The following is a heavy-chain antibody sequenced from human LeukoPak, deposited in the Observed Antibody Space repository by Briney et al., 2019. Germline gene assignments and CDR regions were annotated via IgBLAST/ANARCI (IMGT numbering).Heavy chain of an antibody. D-gene: IGHD3-9*01. CDR1: GFTFSDYY. Sequence: GGSLRLSCAASGFTFSDYYMSWIRQAPGKGLEWVSYISSSGSTIYYADSVKGRFTISRDNAKNSLYLQMNSLRAEDTAVYYCARVVAYYDILTGYYNDNYFDYWGQGTLVTVSS. CDR2: ISSSGSTI. V-gene: IGHV3-11*04. J-gene: IGHJ4*02. CDR3: ARVVAYYDILTGYYNDNYFDY.